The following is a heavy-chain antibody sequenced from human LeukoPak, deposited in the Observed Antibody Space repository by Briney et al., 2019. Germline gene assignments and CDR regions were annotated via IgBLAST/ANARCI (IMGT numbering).Heavy chain of an antibody. CDR2: INPNSGGT. CDR1: GYTFTGYY. V-gene: IGHV1-2*02. Sequence: PGASVKVSCKASGYTFTGYYMHWVRQAPGQGLEGMGWINPNSGGTNYAQKFQGRVTMTRDTSISTAYMELSRLRSDDTAVYYCARDDNYYDSSGYYPYYYYYGMDVWGQGTTVTVSS. D-gene: IGHD3-22*01. J-gene: IGHJ6*02. CDR3: ARDDNYYDSSGYYPYYYYYGMDV.